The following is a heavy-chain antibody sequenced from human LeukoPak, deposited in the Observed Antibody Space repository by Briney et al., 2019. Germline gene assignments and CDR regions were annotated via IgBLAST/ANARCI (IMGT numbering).Heavy chain of an antibody. CDR3: ARDPGIAAAGRDY. Sequence: SVKVSFKASGGTFSSYAISWVRQAPGQGLEWMGRIIPILGIANYAQKFQGRVTITADKSTSTAYMELSSLRSEDTAVYYCARDPGIAAAGRDYWGQGTLVTVSS. V-gene: IGHV1-69*04. CDR1: GGTFSSYA. D-gene: IGHD6-13*01. J-gene: IGHJ4*02. CDR2: IIPILGIA.